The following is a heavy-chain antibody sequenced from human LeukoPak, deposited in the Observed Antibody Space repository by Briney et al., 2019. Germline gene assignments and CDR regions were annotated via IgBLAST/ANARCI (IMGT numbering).Heavy chain of an antibody. CDR2: INHSGST. V-gene: IGHV4-34*01. CDR1: GGSFSGYY. Sequence: SETLSLTCAVYGGSFSGYYWSWIRQPPGKGLEWIGEINHSGSTNYNPSHKSRVTISVDTSKNQFSLKLSSVTAADTAVYYCARDKGLRRYYYDSSGYYHRGFDYWGQGTLVTVSS. D-gene: IGHD3-22*01. J-gene: IGHJ4*02. CDR3: ARDKGLRRYYYDSSGYYHRGFDY.